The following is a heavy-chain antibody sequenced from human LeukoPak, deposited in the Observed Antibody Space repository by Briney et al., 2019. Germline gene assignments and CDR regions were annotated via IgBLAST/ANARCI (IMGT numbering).Heavy chain of an antibody. CDR1: GFTFSSYG. CDR2: IRYDGSNK. D-gene: IGHD3-22*01. Sequence: GGSLRLSCAASGFTFSSYGMHWVRQAPGKGLEWVAFIRYDGSNKYYADSVKGRFTISRDNSENTLYLQMNSLRAEDTAVYYCAKDRPTDTYYYDRGAFDIWGQGTMVTVSS. CDR3: AKDRPTDTYYYDRGAFDI. J-gene: IGHJ3*02. V-gene: IGHV3-30*02.